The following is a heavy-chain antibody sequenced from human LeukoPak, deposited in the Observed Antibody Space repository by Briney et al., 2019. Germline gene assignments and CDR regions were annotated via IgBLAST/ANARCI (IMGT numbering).Heavy chain of an antibody. Sequence: GSLRLSCAASGFTFSSYSMNWVRQAPGKGLEWVSSISSSSYIYYADSVKGRFTISRDNAKNSLYLQMNSLRAEDTAVYYCASQIVVVRENWFDPWGQGTLVTVSS. CDR1: GFTFSSYS. J-gene: IGHJ5*02. CDR3: ASQIVVVRENWFDP. V-gene: IGHV3-21*01. CDR2: ISSSSYI. D-gene: IGHD3-22*01.